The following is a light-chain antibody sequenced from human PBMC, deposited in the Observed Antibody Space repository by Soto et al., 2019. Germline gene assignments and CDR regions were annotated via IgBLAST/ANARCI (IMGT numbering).Light chain of an antibody. Sequence: QSALTQPPSASGSPGQSVTISCTGTSSDVGGNKFVSWYQQHPGKAPKLIIHDVSERPSGVPDRFSGSKSGNTASLTVSGLQPEDEADYYCISYAGSNSVVFGGGTKLTVL. V-gene: IGLV2-8*01. CDR2: DVS. CDR1: SSDVGGNKF. J-gene: IGLJ2*01. CDR3: ISYAGSNSVV.